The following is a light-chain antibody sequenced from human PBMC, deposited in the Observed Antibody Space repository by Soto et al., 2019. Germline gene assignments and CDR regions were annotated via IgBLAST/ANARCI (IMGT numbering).Light chain of an antibody. J-gene: IGLJ2*01. Sequence: QAVVTQPPSVSGTPGQRVTISCSGGSSNVGNNFVYWYQQFPGAAPKLLIYSNNQRPSGVPDRFSGSKSGTSASLAISGLRSEDEAHYYCAAWDDDLSGVFGGGTKLTVL. CDR2: SNN. V-gene: IGLV1-47*02. CDR1: SSNVGNNF. CDR3: AAWDDDLSGV.